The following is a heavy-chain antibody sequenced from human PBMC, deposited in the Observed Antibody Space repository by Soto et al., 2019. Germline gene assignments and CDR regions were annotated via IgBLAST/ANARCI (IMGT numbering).Heavy chain of an antibody. Sequence: EVQLVESGGGLVQPGKSLRLSCAASGFTFDDYAMHWVRQVPGKGLEWVSGLSWNGASIDYAESVKGRFSISRDNGKNSLSLQMNSQRPEDTALYYCAKAESSGWNYAFDYWGQGILVTVSS. D-gene: IGHD6-19*01. CDR2: LSWNGASI. V-gene: IGHV3-9*01. CDR3: AKAESSGWNYAFDY. CDR1: GFTFDDYA. J-gene: IGHJ4*02.